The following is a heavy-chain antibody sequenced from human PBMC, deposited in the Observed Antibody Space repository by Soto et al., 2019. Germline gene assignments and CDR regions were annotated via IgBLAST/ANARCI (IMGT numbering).Heavy chain of an antibody. V-gene: IGHV3-53*01. J-gene: IGHJ4*02. CDR3: VRGPSDHKLRLVEWPYGDY. D-gene: IGHD3-3*01. Sequence: AVGSLRLSCVASGFIVSSNQMSWVRQAPGKGLEWVSVIYSGHTTYYADSVEGRFTISRDDSKNTLYLQMNSLRVEDTAVYYCVRGPSDHKLRLVEWPYGDYWGQGALVTVS. CDR1: GFIVSSNQ. CDR2: IYSGHTT.